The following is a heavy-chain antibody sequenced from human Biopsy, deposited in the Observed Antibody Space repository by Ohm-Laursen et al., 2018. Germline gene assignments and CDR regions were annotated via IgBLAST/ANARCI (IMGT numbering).Heavy chain of an antibody. J-gene: IGHJ4*02. Sequence: SQTLSLTWAVFGKTFSDYQWSWIRQPPGKGLEWIGQINQAGTTNYNPSLKSRVSISAAASKYEFSLRLTSVTAADTAVYLCGNEVHGRDYWGLGAQVTVSS. CDR2: INQAGTT. CDR1: GKTFSDYQ. D-gene: IGHD2-15*01. CDR3: GNEVHGRDY. V-gene: IGHV4-34*08.